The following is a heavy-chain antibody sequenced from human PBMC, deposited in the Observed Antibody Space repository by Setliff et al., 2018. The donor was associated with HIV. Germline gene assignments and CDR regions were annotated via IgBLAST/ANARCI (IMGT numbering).Heavy chain of an antibody. V-gene: IGHV3-23*01. Sequence: GGSLRLSCAASGFTFSSYAMSWVRQAPGKGLEWVSAISGSGGSTYYADSVKGRFTISRDNSKNTLYLQMNSLRVEDTAVYYCANRLRGYNKWYYFDYWGQGTLVTVSS. CDR3: ANRLRGYNKWYYFDY. D-gene: IGHD1-1*01. CDR1: GFTFSSYA. J-gene: IGHJ4*02. CDR2: ISGSGGST.